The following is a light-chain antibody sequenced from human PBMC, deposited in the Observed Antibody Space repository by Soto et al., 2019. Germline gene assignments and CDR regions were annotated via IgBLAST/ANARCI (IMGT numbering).Light chain of an antibody. J-gene: IGLJ3*02. Sequence: QSVLTQPPSASGIPGQRVTISCSGRRSNIGSNTVNWYQQLPGTAPKLLIYANNQRPSGVPDRFSGSKSGTSASLAISGLQSGDEADYYCVAWDDNLNGRVFGGGTKVTVL. V-gene: IGLV1-44*01. CDR3: VAWDDNLNGRV. CDR1: RSNIGSNT. CDR2: ANN.